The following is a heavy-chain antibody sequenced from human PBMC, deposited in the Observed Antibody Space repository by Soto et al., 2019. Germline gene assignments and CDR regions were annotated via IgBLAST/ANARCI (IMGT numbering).Heavy chain of an antibody. V-gene: IGHV1-18*01. D-gene: IGHD3-22*01. CDR2: ISAYNGNT. J-gene: IGHJ3*02. Sequence: QVQLVQSGAEVKKPGASVKVSCKASGYTFTSYGISWVRQAPGQGLEWMGWISAYNGNTSYAQKIQGRVTMTTDTPTHTAYMELRILRPDVTAVYYSITYYYDSSGFDACDSWGQGGMVTVSS. CDR3: ITYYYDSSGFDACDS. CDR1: GYTFTSYG.